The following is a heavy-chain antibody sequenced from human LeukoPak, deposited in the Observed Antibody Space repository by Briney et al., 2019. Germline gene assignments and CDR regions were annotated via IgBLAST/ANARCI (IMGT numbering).Heavy chain of an antibody. V-gene: IGHV1-69*05. CDR1: GGTFSSYA. CDR3: ASDKVKSSYDFWSGYYTVVIDY. J-gene: IGHJ4*02. D-gene: IGHD3-3*01. CDR2: IIPIFGTA. Sequence: SVKVSCKASGGTFSSYAISWVRQAPGQGLEWMGGIIPIFGTANYAQKFQGRVTITTDESTSTAYMELSSLRSEDTAVYYCASDKVKSSYDFWSGYYTVVIDYWGQRTLVTVSS.